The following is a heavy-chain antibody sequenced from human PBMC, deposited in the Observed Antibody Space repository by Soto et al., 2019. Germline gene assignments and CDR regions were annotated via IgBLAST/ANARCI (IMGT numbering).Heavy chain of an antibody. CDR1: GFTFSSYA. Sequence: GGSLRLSCAASGFTFSSYAMSWVRQAPGKGLEWVSAISGSGGSTYYADSVKGRFTISRDNSKNTLYLQMNSLRAEDTAVYYCASRNKNFGSYSHYYYGMDVWGQGTTVTVSS. V-gene: IGHV3-23*01. CDR2: ISGSGGST. D-gene: IGHD1-26*01. J-gene: IGHJ6*02. CDR3: ASRNKNFGSYSHYYYGMDV.